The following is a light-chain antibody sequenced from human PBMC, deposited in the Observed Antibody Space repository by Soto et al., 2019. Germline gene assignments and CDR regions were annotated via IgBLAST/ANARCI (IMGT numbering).Light chain of an antibody. Sequence: IVLTQSPGTLSSSPGERATLSCRASQSVSTSNLAWYQQRPGQAPRLLIYGASRRATGIPDRFSGSGSGTDLTLTISRLEPEDAAVYYCQQYDNSVWTFGQGTKVDIK. CDR1: QSVSTSN. CDR3: QQYDNSVWT. V-gene: IGKV3-20*01. J-gene: IGKJ1*01. CDR2: GAS.